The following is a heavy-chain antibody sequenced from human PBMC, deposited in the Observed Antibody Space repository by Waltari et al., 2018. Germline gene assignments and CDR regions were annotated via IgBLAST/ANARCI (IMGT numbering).Heavy chain of an antibody. CDR1: GGTFSSYA. J-gene: IGHJ6*02. CDR2: IIPIFGTA. Sequence: QVQLVQSGAEVKKPGSSVKVSCKASGGTFSSYAISWVRQAPGQGLEWMGGIIPIFGTANYAQKFQGRVTITADESMSTAYMELSSLRSEDTAVYYCARNSRRGSSVYYYGMDVWGQGTTVTVSS. V-gene: IGHV1-69*13. CDR3: ARNSRRGSSVYYYGMDV. D-gene: IGHD6-25*01.